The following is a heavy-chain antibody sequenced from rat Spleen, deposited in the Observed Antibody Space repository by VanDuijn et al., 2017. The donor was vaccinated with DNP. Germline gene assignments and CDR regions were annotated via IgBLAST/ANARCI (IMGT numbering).Heavy chain of an antibody. Sequence: EVQLVESGGGLVQPGRSLKLSCAASGFNFNDYWMGWVRQAPGKGLEWIGQINKDSSSINYPPSLKDKFTIFRDNAQDTLYLQMSKLGSEDTATYYCAKDGKQLPFDYWGQGVMVTVSS. D-gene: IGHD1-10*01. V-gene: IGHV4-2*01. J-gene: IGHJ2*01. CDR3: AKDGKQLPFDY. CDR1: GFNFNDYW. CDR2: INKDSSSI.